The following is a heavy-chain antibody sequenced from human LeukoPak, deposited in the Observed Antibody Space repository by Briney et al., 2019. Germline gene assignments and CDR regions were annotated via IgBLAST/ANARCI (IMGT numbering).Heavy chain of an antibody. CDR1: GGSFSGYY. D-gene: IGHD4-23*01. CDR2: IYYSGST. Sequence: SETLSLTCAVYGGSFSGYYWSWIRQPPGKGLEWIGYIYYSGSTNYNPSLKSRVTISVDTSKNQFSLKLSSVTAADTAVYYCARASRNSVRAFDIWGQGTMVTVSS. CDR3: ARASRNSVRAFDI. V-gene: IGHV4-59*01. J-gene: IGHJ3*02.